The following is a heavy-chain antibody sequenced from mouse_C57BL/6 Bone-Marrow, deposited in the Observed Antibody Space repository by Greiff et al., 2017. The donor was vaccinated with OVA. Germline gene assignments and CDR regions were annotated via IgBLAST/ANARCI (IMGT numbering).Heavy chain of an antibody. V-gene: IGHV1-81*01. D-gene: IGHD2-3*01. CDR3: ARWGYYEGYYAMDY. J-gene: IGHJ4*01. Sequence: QVQLQQSGAELARPWASVKLSCKASGYTFTSYGISWVKQRTGQGLEWIGEIYPRSGNTYYNEKFKGKATLTADKSSSTAYMELRSLTSEDSAVYFCARWGYYEGYYAMDYWGQGTSVTVSS. CDR2: IYPRSGNT. CDR1: GYTFTSYG.